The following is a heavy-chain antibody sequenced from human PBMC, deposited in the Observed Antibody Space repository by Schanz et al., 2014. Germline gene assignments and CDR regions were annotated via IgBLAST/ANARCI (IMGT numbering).Heavy chain of an antibody. CDR1: GYTFTSYG. Sequence: QVQLVQSGPEVKKPGASVKVSCKASGYTFTSYGVSWVRQAPGQGLEWMGWINTNTANPTYAQGFTGRFVYTLDASVTTAYLEISSLKAEDTAVYYCARARYGLDVWGQGTTVTVSS. V-gene: IGHV7-4-1*02. J-gene: IGHJ6*02. CDR2: INTNTANP. CDR3: ARARYGLDV.